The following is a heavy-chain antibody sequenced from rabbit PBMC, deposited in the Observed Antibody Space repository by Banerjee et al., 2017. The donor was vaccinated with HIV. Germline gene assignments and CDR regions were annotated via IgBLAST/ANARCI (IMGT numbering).Heavy chain of an antibody. CDR3: ARDLAGVIGWNFNL. V-gene: IGHV1S43*01. Sequence: QEQLEESGGGLVRPGGSLTLTCKASGLDFGSSYWICWVRQAPGKGLEWIGCIYTGSGATYYASWVNGRFTISRSTSLNTVDLKMTSLTAADTAPYFCARDLAGVIGWNFNLWGPGTLVTAS. CDR2: IYTGSGAT. CDR1: GLDFGSSYW. J-gene: IGHJ4*01. D-gene: IGHD4-1*01.